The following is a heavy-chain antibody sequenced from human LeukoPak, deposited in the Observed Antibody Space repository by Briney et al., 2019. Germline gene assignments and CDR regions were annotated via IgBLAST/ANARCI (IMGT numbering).Heavy chain of an antibody. Sequence: GGSLRLSCAASGFTFSDYYMSWIRQAPGKGLEWVSYISSSGSTIYYADSVKGRFTISRDNAKNSLYLQMNSLRAEDTAVYYCSSSWPGYYYYYGMDVWGQGTTVTVSS. D-gene: IGHD6-13*01. J-gene: IGHJ6*02. CDR2: ISSSGSTI. CDR1: GFTFSDYY. V-gene: IGHV3-11*01. CDR3: SSSWPGYYYYYGMDV.